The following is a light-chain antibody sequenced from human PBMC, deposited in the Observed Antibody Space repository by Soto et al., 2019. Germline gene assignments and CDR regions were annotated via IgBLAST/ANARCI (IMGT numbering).Light chain of an antibody. J-gene: IGKJ1*01. CDR3: QQYGSSIQT. CDR2: GAS. Sequence: ENFLTQSPGTLSLSPGEGATLSCRASRGVSANYLAWYQQRPGQPPNLLIFGASHRAPDIPDRFSGSGSGTDFTLTISRLEPEDFAVYYCQQYGSSIQTFGQGTKVDIK. V-gene: IGKV3-20*01. CDR1: RGVSANY.